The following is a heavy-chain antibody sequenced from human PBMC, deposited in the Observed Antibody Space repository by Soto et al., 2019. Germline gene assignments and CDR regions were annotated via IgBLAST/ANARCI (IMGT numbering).Heavy chain of an antibody. CDR2: FDPEDGET. D-gene: IGHD2-2*01. J-gene: IGHJ4*02. CDR3: AITPPVLPYFDY. V-gene: IGHV1-24*01. CDR1: GYTLTELS. Sequence: GASVKVSCKVSGYTLTELSMHWVRQAPGKGLEWMGGFDPEDGETIYAQKFQGRVTMTEDTSTDTAYMELSSLRSEDTAVYYCAITPPVLPYFDYWGQGTLVTVSS.